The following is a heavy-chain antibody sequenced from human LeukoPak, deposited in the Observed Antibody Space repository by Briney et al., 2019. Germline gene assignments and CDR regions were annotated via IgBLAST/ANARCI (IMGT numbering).Heavy chain of an antibody. CDR1: GGSFSGYY. D-gene: IGHD6-13*01. J-gene: IGHJ5*02. Sequence: PSETLSLTCAVYGGSFSGYYWSWIRQPPGKGLEWIGEINHSGSTNYNPSLKSRVTISVDTSKNQFSLKLSSVTAADTAVYYCARELVGRGGHWFDPWGQGTLVTVSS. CDR3: ARELVGRGGHWFDP. CDR2: INHSGST. V-gene: IGHV4-34*01.